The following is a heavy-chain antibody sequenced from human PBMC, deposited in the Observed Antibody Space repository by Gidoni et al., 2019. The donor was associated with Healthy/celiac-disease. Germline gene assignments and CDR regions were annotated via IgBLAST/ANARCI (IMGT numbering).Heavy chain of an antibody. Sequence: QVQLQESGPGLVKPSQTLSLPCTVSGGSISSGGYYWSWIRQHPGKGLEWIGYNDYSGSTYYNPSLKGRVNISVDTSKNQFSLKLSALTAADTAVYYCARGGKDYPKTGGFDYWGQGTLVTVSS. CDR2: NDYSGST. J-gene: IGHJ4*02. CDR3: ARGGKDYPKTGGFDY. CDR1: GGSISSGGYY. V-gene: IGHV4-31*03. D-gene: IGHD2-15*01.